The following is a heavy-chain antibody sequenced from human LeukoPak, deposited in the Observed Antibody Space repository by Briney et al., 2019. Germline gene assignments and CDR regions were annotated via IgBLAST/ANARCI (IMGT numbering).Heavy chain of an antibody. Sequence: SETLSLTCTVSGGSISSYYWSWIRQPPGKGLEWIGYIYYSGSTNYNPSLKSRVTISVDTSKNQFSLKLSSVTAADTAVYYCAREAPRRPFTIFGVVEGAFDIWGQGTMVTVSS. D-gene: IGHD3-3*01. CDR3: AREAPRRPFTIFGVVEGAFDI. CDR2: IYYSGST. V-gene: IGHV4-59*12. J-gene: IGHJ3*02. CDR1: GGSISSYY.